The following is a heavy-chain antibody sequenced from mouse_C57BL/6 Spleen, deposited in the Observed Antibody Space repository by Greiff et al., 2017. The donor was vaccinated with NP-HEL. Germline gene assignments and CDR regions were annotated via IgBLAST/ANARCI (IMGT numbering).Heavy chain of an antibody. Sequence: QVQLKQPGAELVKPGASVKLSCKASGYTFTSYWMQWVKQRPGQGLEWIGEIDPSDSYTNYTQKFKGKATLTVDTSASTAYMQLSSLTSEDSAVYYCARLGMEGYAMDYWGQGTSVTVSS. D-gene: IGHD4-1*01. CDR3: ARLGMEGYAMDY. J-gene: IGHJ4*01. CDR1: GYTFTSYW. V-gene: IGHV1-50*01. CDR2: IDPSDSYT.